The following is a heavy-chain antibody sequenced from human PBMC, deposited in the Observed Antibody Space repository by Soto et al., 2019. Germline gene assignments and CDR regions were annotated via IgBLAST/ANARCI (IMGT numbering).Heavy chain of an antibody. D-gene: IGHD3-10*01. CDR3: ARADFKKNYYGSGSYYLISYYYYDMDV. CDR2: VIPILNIV. J-gene: IGHJ6*02. V-gene: IGHV1-69*13. CDR1: GGTFSRYA. Sequence: ASVKVSCKASGGTFSRYAIHWVRQAPGQALEWIGGVIPILNIVNYTQKFQDRVTITADESTSTAYMELTSPRPEDTAVYYCARADFKKNYYGSGSYYLISYYYYDMDVWGQGSTVTVSS.